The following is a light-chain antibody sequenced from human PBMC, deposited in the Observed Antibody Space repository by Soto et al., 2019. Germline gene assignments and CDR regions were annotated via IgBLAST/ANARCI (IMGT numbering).Light chain of an antibody. CDR2: GAS. V-gene: IGKV3-20*01. J-gene: IGKJ4*01. CDR1: QSVSSNY. Sequence: EVVLTQSPGTLSLSPGERVTLSCRASQSVSSNYLAWYQHKPGQAPRLLIFGASNRATGIPDRFSGSGSGTDFTLSISGLESADVAVYYCQQYSGLTLTFGGVTKLDI. CDR3: QQYSGLTLT.